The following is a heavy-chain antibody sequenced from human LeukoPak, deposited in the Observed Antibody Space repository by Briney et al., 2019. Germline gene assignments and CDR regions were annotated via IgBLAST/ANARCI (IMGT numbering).Heavy chain of an antibody. V-gene: IGHV3-11*01. J-gene: IGHJ4*02. CDR1: GFTFSDYY. CDR2: AGSSGSPM. D-gene: IGHD3-3*01. Sequence: GGSLRLSCAASGFTFSDYYMSWIRQAPGKGLEWISYAGSSGSPMNYADSVKGRFTISKDNAKNSLYLQMNSLRAGDTAMYYCARTGFDLWSGYYGARYFFDYWGQGTLVTVSS. CDR3: ARTGFDLWSGYYGARYFFDY.